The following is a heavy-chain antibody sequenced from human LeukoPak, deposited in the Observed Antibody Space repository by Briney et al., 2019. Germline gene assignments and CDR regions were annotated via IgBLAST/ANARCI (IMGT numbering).Heavy chain of an antibody. D-gene: IGHD1-26*01. Sequence: SETLSLTCTLSSGSISSYYWSWIRQPPGKGLEWIGYISYSGNTNYNPSHKSRVTISVDTSKNQFSLKLSSVTAADTAVYYCARGGSYLGYVDVWGKGTTVTVSS. CDR3: ARGGSYLGYVDV. J-gene: IGHJ6*04. V-gene: IGHV4-59*01. CDR2: ISYSGNT. CDR1: SGSISSYY.